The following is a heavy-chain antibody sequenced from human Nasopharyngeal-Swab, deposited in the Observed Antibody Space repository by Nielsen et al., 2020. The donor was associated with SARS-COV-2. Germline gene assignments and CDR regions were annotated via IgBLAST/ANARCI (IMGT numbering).Heavy chain of an antibody. V-gene: IGHV3-30*04. CDR2: ISYDGSNK. CDR1: GFTFPSYA. CDR3: ARGGSDL. J-gene: IGHJ2*01. D-gene: IGHD3-16*01. Sequence: GESLKISCADSGFTFPSYAMHWVRQAPGKGLEWVAVISYDGSNKYYADSVKGRFTISRDNSKNTLYLQMNSLRAEDTAVYYCARGGSDLWGRGTLVTVSS.